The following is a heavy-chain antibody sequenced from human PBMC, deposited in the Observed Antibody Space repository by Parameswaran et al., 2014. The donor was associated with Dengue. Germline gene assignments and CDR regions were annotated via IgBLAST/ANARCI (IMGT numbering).Heavy chain of an antibody. CDR2: ISGSGGST. V-gene: IGHV3-23*01. J-gene: IGHJ4*02. D-gene: IGHD3-16*01. CDR3: AKCGLGEPNPVPTPGNYFDY. Sequence: WIRQPPGKGLEWVSAISGSGGSTYYADSVKGRFTISRDNSKNTLYLQMNSLRAEDTAVYYCAKCGLGEPNPVPTPGNYFDYWGQGTLVTVSS.